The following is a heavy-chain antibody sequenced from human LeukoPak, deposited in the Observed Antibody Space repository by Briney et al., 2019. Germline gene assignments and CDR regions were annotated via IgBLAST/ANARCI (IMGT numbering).Heavy chain of an antibody. Sequence: GASVKVSCKASGGTFSSYAISWVRQAPGQGLEWMGGIIPIFGTANYAQKFQGRVTITAGESTSTAYMELSSLRSEDTAVYYCTMRSAAGLQSKFFDYWGQGTLVTVSS. CDR3: TMRSAAGLQSKFFDY. CDR2: IIPIFGTA. V-gene: IGHV1-69*13. CDR1: GGTFSSYA. J-gene: IGHJ4*02. D-gene: IGHD6-13*01.